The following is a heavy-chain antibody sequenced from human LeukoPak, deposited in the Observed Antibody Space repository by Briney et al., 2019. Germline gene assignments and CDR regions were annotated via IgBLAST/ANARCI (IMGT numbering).Heavy chain of an antibody. D-gene: IGHD3-3*01. CDR3: ARPVLRFLEWPQGNWFDP. CDR1: GHTFTSYG. J-gene: IGHJ5*02. Sequence: GASVKVSCKASGHTFTSYGISWVRQAPGQGLEWMGWISAYNGNTNYAQKLQGRVTMTTDTSTSTAYMELRSLRSDDTAVYYCARPVLRFLEWPQGNWFDPWGQGTLVTVSS. CDR2: ISAYNGNT. V-gene: IGHV1-18*01.